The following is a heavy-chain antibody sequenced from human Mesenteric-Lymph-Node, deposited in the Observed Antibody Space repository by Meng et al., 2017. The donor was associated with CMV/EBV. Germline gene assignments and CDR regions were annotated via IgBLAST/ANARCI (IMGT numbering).Heavy chain of an antibody. V-gene: IGHV1-18*01. CDR2: ISGYNGDT. D-gene: IGHD1-7*01. J-gene: IGHJ4*02. CDR1: GYTFTNYG. Sequence: ASVKVSCKASGYTFTNYGITWVRQAPGQGLEWMGWISGYNGDTKYAQNFQGRVTMTTDTSTTTAQMELRSLRSDDTAVYFCARARLELLYLPIYFDYWGQGTLVTVSS. CDR3: ARARLELLYLPIYFDY.